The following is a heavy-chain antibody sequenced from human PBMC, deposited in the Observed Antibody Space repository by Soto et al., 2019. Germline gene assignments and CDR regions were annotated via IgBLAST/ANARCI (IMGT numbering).Heavy chain of an antibody. CDR1: GFTVSNNY. CDR2: IYSGGST. CDR3: ARGNVVAIDY. V-gene: IGHV3-53*01. Sequence: GGSLRLSCAASGFTVSNNYMSWVRQAPGEGLEWVSVIYSGGSTFYADSVKGRFTISRDNSKNTLYLQMNSLRAEDTAVYYCARGNVVAIDYWGQGTLVTVSS. J-gene: IGHJ4*02. D-gene: IGHD2-21*01.